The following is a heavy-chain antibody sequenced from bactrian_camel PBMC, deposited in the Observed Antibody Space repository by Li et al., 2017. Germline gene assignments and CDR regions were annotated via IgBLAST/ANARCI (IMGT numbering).Heavy chain of an antibody. CDR2: IDKEGRT. CDR3: AASTESLWLVPFKRPLVRPLQH. Sequence: HVQLVESGGGSVSAGGSLRLSCVVGGVPGYTSTSRCMAWFRQAPGQEREGVAAIDKEGRTSYAESVKGRFTISQDNVKNTMYLQMDSLKPEDTAEYYCAASTESLWLVPFKRPLVRPLQHVGSGDPGHRL. CDR1: GYTSTSRC. V-gene: IGHV3S53*01. J-gene: IGHJ4*01. D-gene: IGHD6*01.